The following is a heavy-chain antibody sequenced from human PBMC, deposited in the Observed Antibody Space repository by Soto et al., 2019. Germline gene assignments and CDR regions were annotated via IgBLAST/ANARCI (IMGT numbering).Heavy chain of an antibody. D-gene: IGHD3-10*01. CDR1: GDSVSSNSAA. CDR2: TYYRSKWYN. J-gene: IGHJ6*02. Sequence: SQTLSLTCAISGDSVSSNSAAWNWIRQSPSRGLEWLGRTYYRSKWYNDYAVFVKSRITINPDTSKNQFSLQLNSVTPEDTAVYYCAREGITMVGLAGYYYYYGMDVWGQGTTVTVSS. V-gene: IGHV6-1*01. CDR3: AREGITMVGLAGYYYYYGMDV.